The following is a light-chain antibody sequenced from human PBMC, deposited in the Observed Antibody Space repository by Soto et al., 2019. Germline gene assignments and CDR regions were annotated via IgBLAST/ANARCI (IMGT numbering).Light chain of an antibody. CDR3: GAWDGGLSAMV. J-gene: IGLJ2*01. Sequence: QSLLTQPPSVSAAPGQKVTISCSGSGSNIGNYYVSWFQQLPGSAPKLLIYDNVQRPSGIPDRFSGSNSSTSATLGITGLQTGDEADYYCGAWDGGLSAMVFGGGTKLTVL. CDR2: DNV. CDR1: GSNIGNYY. V-gene: IGLV1-51*01.